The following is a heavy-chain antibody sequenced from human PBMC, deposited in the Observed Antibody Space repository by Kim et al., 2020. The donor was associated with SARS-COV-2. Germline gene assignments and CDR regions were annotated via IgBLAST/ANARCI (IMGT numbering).Heavy chain of an antibody. D-gene: IGHD3-22*01. Sequence: SETLSLTCTVSGGSISSSSYYWGWIRQPPGKGLEWIGSIYYSGSTYYNPSLKSRVTISVDTSKNQFSLKLSSVTAADTAVYYCARQGGQYYYDSSGWSYAHGGFDYWGQGTLVTVSS. CDR2: IYYSGST. CDR3: ARQGGQYYYDSSGWSYAHGGFDY. V-gene: IGHV4-39*01. CDR1: GGSISSSSYY. J-gene: IGHJ4*02.